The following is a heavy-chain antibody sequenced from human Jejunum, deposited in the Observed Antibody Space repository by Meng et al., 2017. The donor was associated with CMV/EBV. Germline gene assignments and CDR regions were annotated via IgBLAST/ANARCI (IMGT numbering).Heavy chain of an antibody. V-gene: IGHV1-69*02. Sequence: SGKASGCSFSSFSISWVRQAPGQGLEGVGRITPILGVADYAQQLQGRVTITADKSTSTAYMELSSLRYGDTAVYYCARGSSASGLTYWGQGTLVTVSS. J-gene: IGHJ4*02. CDR1: GCSFSSFS. CDR3: ARGSSASGLTY. CDR2: ITPILGVA. D-gene: IGHD6-19*01.